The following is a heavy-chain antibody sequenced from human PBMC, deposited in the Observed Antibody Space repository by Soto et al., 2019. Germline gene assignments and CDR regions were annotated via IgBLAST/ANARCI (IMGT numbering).Heavy chain of an antibody. Sequence: ASVKVSSKASGYTFTSYDINWVRQATGQGLEWMGWMNPNSGNTGYAQKFQGRVTMTRNTSISTAYMELSSLRSEDTAVYYCARGPAIFGVVSVYYYYYYMDVWGKGTTVTVSS. CDR1: GYTFTSYD. V-gene: IGHV1-8*01. D-gene: IGHD3-3*01. CDR3: ARGPAIFGVVSVYYYYYYMDV. J-gene: IGHJ6*03. CDR2: MNPNSGNT.